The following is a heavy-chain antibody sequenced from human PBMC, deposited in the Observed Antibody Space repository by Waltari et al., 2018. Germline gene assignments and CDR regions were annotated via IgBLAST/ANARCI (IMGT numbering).Heavy chain of an antibody. J-gene: IGHJ6*02. CDR1: GDTFTNSD. V-gene: IGHV1-8*01. CDR3: VAEKWERQGGYYYFGMDV. Sequence: QVQLVQSGAEVKKPGASVKGSCKASGDTFTNSDINCVRQAPGQGLERMGWAPGQGGWGRGGRNPKRGNIGNAQRFLGRVTTTMDISITTAYMELSRLTSEDTAVYYCVAEKWERQGGYYYFGMDVWGQGTTVTVSS. CDR2: RNPKRGNI. D-gene: IGHD1-26*01.